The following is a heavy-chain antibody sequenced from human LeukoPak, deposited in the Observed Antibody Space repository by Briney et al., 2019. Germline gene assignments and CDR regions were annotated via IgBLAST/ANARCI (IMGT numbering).Heavy chain of an antibody. CDR1: GFTXXXYS. J-gene: IGHJ4*02. D-gene: IGHD3-22*01. CDR3: AREGSGYYSRWVYYFDY. Sequence: XSXXXXGFTXXXYSMNWVRQAPGKGLEWVSYISSSSSTIYYADSVKGRFTISRDNAKNSLYLQMNSLRDEDTAVYYCAREGSGYYSRWVYYFDYWGQGTLVTVSS. V-gene: IGHV3-48*02. CDR2: ISSSSSTI.